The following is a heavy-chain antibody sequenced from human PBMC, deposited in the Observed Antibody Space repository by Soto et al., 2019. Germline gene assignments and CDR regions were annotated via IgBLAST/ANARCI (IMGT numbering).Heavy chain of an antibody. D-gene: IGHD2-2*01. CDR1: GYTFTSYG. J-gene: IGHJ5*02. V-gene: IGHV1-18*04. Sequence: GASVKVSCKASGYTFTSYGISWVRQAPGQGLEWMGWISAYNGNTNYAQKLRGRVTMTTDTSTSTAYMELRSLRSDDTAVYYCAREVCSSTSCYPTDPWGQGTLVTVSS. CDR2: ISAYNGNT. CDR3: AREVCSSTSCYPTDP.